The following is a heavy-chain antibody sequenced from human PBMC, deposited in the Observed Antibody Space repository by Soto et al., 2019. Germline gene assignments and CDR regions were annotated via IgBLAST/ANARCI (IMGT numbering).Heavy chain of an antibody. J-gene: IGHJ6*02. CDR2: IIPIFGTA. Sequence: QVQLVQSGAEVKKPGSSVKVSCKASGGTFSSYAISWVRQAPGQGLEWMGGIIPIFGTANYAQKFQGRVTITTDESTSTAYLELSSLSSEDTAVYYCARAFLGTDRGYSYGPYYYGMDVWGQGTTVTVSS. CDR3: ARAFLGTDRGYSYGPYYYGMDV. CDR1: GGTFSSYA. D-gene: IGHD5-18*01. V-gene: IGHV1-69*01.